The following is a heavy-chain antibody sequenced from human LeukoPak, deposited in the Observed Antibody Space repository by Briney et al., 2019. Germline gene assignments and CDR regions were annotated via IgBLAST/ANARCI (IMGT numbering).Heavy chain of an antibody. CDR2: VSGSGEHT. J-gene: IGHJ4*02. Sequence: GGSLRLSCAASGFTFNNYAMSWVRQAPGKGLEWVSGVSGSGEHTYYPDSAKGRFTISRDNSKNTLYLQMNSLRAEDTAVYYCAKRPITAVPADYWGQGTLVTVSS. CDR1: GFTFNNYA. D-gene: IGHD2-2*01. V-gene: IGHV3-23*01. CDR3: AKRPITAVPADY.